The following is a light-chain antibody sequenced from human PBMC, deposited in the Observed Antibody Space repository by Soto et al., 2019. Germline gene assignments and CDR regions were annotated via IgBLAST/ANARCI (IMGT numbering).Light chain of an antibody. Sequence: ERVMTRSPATLPLSPGERATLSCRASQSVSSYLAWYQQKPGQAPRLLIYGASSRATCIPGRFSGGWAGTDFTLTIRRLEPEDFAVYSCQQFASYPLTFGGGTKVDIK. CDR3: QQFASYPLT. V-gene: IGKV3-20*01. CDR2: GAS. J-gene: IGKJ4*01. CDR1: QSVSSY.